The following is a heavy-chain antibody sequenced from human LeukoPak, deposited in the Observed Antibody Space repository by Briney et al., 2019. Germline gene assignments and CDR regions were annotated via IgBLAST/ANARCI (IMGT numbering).Heavy chain of an antibody. CDR3: AKDRRDSSGYYLRYFQH. Sequence: GGSLRLSCAASGFTFSSYAMIWVRQAPGKGLEWVLAIRDSGTSTYHADSVKGRFTISRDNTKNTLYLQMNSLRAEETAVYYCAKDRRDSSGYYLRYFQHWGQGTLVTVSS. D-gene: IGHD3-22*01. V-gene: IGHV3-23*01. J-gene: IGHJ1*01. CDR2: IRDSGTST. CDR1: GFTFSSYA.